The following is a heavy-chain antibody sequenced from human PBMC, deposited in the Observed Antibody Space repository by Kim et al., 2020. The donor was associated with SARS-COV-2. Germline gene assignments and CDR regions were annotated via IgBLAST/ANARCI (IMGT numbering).Heavy chain of an antibody. CDR1: GYTFTSYY. V-gene: IGHV1-46*01. CDR2: INPSGGST. D-gene: IGHD3-3*01. J-gene: IGHJ6*02. Sequence: ASVKVSCKASGYTFTSYYMHWVRQAPGQGLEWMGIINPSGGSTSYAQKFQGRVTMTRDTSTSTVYMELSSLRSEDTAVYYCARDILRGRYYDFWSGSNIGGYYYGMDVWGQGTTVTVSS. CDR3: ARDILRGRYYDFWSGSNIGGYYYGMDV.